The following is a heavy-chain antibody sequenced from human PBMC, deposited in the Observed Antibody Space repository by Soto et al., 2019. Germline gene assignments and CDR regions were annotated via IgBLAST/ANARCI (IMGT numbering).Heavy chain of an antibody. CDR1: GGSFSGYY. CDR3: GGNMGTDELDAVDY. Sequence: SETLCLTCAVYGGSFSGYYWSWIRQPPGKGLEWIGEINHSGSTNYNPSLKSRVTISVDTSKNQFSLKLSSVTAADTAVYYCGGNMGTDELDAVDYWGQGTLVTVSS. D-gene: IGHD2-21*02. CDR2: INHSGST. V-gene: IGHV4-34*01. J-gene: IGHJ4*02.